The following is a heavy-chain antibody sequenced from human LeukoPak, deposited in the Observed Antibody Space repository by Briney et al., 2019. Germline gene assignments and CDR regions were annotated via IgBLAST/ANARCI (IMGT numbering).Heavy chain of an antibody. Sequence: SETLSLTCAVYGGSFSGYYWSWIRQPPGKGLEWIGEINHSGSTNYNPSLKSRVTISVDTSKNQFSLKLSSVTAADTAVYYCARGTNCSGGSCYPKQASKRFDYWGQGTLVTVSS. V-gene: IGHV4-34*01. D-gene: IGHD2-15*01. CDR3: ARGTNCSGGSCYPKQASKRFDY. CDR1: GGSFSGYY. CDR2: INHSGST. J-gene: IGHJ4*02.